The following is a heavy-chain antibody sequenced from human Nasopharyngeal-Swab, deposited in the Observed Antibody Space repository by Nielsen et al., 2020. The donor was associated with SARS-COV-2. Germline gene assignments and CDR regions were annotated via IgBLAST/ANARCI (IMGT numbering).Heavy chain of an antibody. D-gene: IGHD1-1*01. CDR2: INHSGST. CDR1: GGSFSGYY. V-gene: IGHV4-34*01. Sequence: GSLRLFCVVYGGSFSGYYWSWIRQPPGKGLEWIGEINHSGSTNYNPSLKSRVTISVDTSKNQFSLKLSSVTAADTAVYYCARGWIYYFDYWGQGTLVTVSS. J-gene: IGHJ4*02. CDR3: ARGWIYYFDY.